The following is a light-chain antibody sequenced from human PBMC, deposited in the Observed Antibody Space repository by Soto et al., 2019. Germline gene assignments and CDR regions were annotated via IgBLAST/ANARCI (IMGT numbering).Light chain of an antibody. J-gene: IGKJ1*01. CDR1: QSVNSN. CDR2: DAS. V-gene: IGKV3-15*01. CDR3: QQYNNWPPEET. Sequence: EIVMTQSPATLSVSPGERATLSCRASQSVNSNLAWYQQKPGQAPSLLIYDASTRATGIPARFSGSGSGTESTLTISSLQSEDFAVYYCQQYNNWPPEETFGQGTKVEIK.